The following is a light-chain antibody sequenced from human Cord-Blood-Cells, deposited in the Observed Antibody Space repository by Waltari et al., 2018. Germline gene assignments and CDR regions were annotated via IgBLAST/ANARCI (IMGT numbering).Light chain of an antibody. J-gene: IGLJ1*01. Sequence: QSALTQPASVSGSHGQSITISCTGTSRDVGGYNYVSWYQQHPGKAPKLMIYEVSNRPSGVSNRFSGSKSGNTASLTISGLQAEDEADYYCSSYTSSSTLEVFGTGTKVTVL. CDR2: EVS. V-gene: IGLV2-14*01. CDR3: SSYTSSSTLEV. CDR1: SRDVGGYNY.